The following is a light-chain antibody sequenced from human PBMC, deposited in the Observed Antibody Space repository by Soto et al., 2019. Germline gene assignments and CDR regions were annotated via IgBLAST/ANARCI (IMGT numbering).Light chain of an antibody. CDR3: SSHTSSSTVV. V-gene: IGLV2-14*01. J-gene: IGLJ2*01. CDR1: SSDVGGYNY. CDR2: DVS. Sequence: QSALTQPASVSGSPGQSITISCTGTSSDVGGYNYVSWYQQHPGKAPKLMTYDVSNRPSGVSNRFSGSKSGNTASLTISGLQADDEADYYCSSHTSSSTVVFGGGTKVTVL.